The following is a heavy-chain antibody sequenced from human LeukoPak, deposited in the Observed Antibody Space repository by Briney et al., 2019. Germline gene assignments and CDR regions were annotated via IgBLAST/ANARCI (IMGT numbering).Heavy chain of an antibody. J-gene: IGHJ5*02. CDR1: GFTFSNAW. Sequence: GGSLRLSCAASGFTFSNAWMSWVRQAPGNGLEWVGRIKSKTDGGTTDYAAPVKGRFTISRDDSKNTLYLQMNSLKTEDTAVYYCTTVGYYYDSSGFFNWFDPWGQGTLVTVSS. CDR2: IKSKTDGGTT. CDR3: TTVGYYYDSSGFFNWFDP. D-gene: IGHD3-22*01. V-gene: IGHV3-15*01.